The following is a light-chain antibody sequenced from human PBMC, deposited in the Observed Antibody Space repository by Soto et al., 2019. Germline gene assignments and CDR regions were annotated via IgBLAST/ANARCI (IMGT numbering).Light chain of an antibody. J-gene: IGKJ4*01. Sequence: EIVMTQSPATLSLSPWEIATLSCRASLSVSSDLAWYRQKPGQAPRLLIYRAFTRATGIPARFSGSGFGTDFTLTISSLQSEDFAVYYCQQFSSYPLTFGGGTKVDIK. V-gene: IGKV3-15*01. CDR2: RAF. CDR3: QQFSSYPLT. CDR1: LSVSSD.